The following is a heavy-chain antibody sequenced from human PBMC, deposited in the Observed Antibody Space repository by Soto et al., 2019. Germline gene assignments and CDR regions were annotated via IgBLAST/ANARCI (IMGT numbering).Heavy chain of an antibody. CDR2: IIPIFGTA. D-gene: IGHD3-3*01. CDR1: GSTFSSYA. Sequence: GASVKVSCKASGSTFSSYAISWVRQAPGQGLEWMGGIIPIFGTANYAQKLQGRVTSTADESTSTAYMELSSLRSEDTAAYYCARSREGRDYDFWSGYLIDAFDIWGQGTMVTVSS. V-gene: IGHV1-69*13. CDR3: ARSREGRDYDFWSGYLIDAFDI. J-gene: IGHJ3*02.